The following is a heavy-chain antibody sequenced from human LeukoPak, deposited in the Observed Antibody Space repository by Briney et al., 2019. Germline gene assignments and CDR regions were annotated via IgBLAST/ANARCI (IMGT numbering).Heavy chain of an antibody. CDR1: GGSLSSGSYY. CDR3: ARGPIVLMVYAIPADWFDP. D-gene: IGHD2-8*01. CDR2: IYTSGST. J-gene: IGHJ5*02. V-gene: IGHV4-61*02. Sequence: SQTLSLTCTVSGGSLSSGSYYWGWIPPPAGKGLEWVGRIYTSGSTNYNPSLKSRVTISVDTSKNQFSLMLSSVTAADTAVYYCARGPIVLMVYAIPADWFDPWGQGTLVTVSS.